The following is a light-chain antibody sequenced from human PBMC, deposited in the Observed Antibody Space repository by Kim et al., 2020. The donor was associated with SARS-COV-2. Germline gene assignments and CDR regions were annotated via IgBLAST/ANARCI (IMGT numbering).Light chain of an antibody. CDR3: QQYDKDPYS. Sequence: VSIGDRVTISCRANKSISSWLAWYQQKPGKAPKLLIYKTSYLESGVPSGFSGSGSGTEFTLTIASLQPDDFATYYCQQYDKDPYSFGQGTKVDIK. J-gene: IGKJ2*03. CDR1: KSISSW. V-gene: IGKV1-5*03. CDR2: KTS.